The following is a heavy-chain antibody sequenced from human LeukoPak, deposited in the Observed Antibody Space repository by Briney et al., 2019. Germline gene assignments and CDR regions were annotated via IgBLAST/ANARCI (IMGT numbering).Heavy chain of an antibody. D-gene: IGHD1-26*01. CDR1: GFTFSNAW. V-gene: IGHV3-74*01. CDR2: INSDGSHT. CDR3: ASHSTFVGGATESIDY. J-gene: IGHJ4*02. Sequence: GGSLRLSCAASGFTFSNAWMNWVRQAPGKGLVWVSRINSDGSHTDYADSVKGRFTISRDNAKNTLYLQMNSLRAEDTAVYYCASHSTFVGGATESIDYWGQGTLVTVSS.